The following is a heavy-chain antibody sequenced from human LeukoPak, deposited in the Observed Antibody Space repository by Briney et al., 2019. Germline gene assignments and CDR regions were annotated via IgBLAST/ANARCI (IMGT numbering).Heavy chain of an antibody. Sequence: SETLSLTCTVSGASITRRYWSWIRQPPGKGLEWIGYINYSSNTNSNPSLKSRVTISVDTSKNQFSLKLSSVTAADTAVYYCGRGGGGSYLEYSFDYWGQGTLVTVSS. CDR1: GASITRRY. D-gene: IGHD3-10*01. J-gene: IGHJ4*02. CDR3: GRGGGGSYLEYSFDY. V-gene: IGHV4-59*11. CDR2: INYSSNT.